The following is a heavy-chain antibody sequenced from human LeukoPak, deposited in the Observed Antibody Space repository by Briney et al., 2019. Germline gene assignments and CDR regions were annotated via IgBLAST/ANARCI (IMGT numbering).Heavy chain of an antibody. CDR3: VKRQCSGGSCYFIDY. J-gene: IGHJ4*02. V-gene: IGHV3-23*01. Sequence: QTGGSLRLSCAASGITFSSYSMNWVRQAPGKGLEWVSDISSSGGSTYYADSVKGRFTISRDNSKNTVYLQMNSLRVEDTAVYYCVKRQCSGGSCYFIDYWGQGTLVTVSS. CDR2: ISSSGGST. D-gene: IGHD2-15*01. CDR1: GITFSSYS.